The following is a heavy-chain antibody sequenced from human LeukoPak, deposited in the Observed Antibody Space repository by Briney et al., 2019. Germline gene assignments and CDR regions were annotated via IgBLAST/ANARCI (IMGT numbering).Heavy chain of an antibody. CDR2: INSDGTT. CDR3: TRDSTTWARSGY. CDR1: GVTVSSSY. D-gene: IGHD2/OR15-2a*01. Sequence: GGSLRLSCAASGVTVSSSYMGWVRQAPRKGLEWVSVINSDGTTYYADSVKGRFTASRDPSKNTLSLQMSSLRVEDTAVYYCTRDSTTWARSGYWGQGTLVTVSS. V-gene: IGHV3-66*01. J-gene: IGHJ4*02.